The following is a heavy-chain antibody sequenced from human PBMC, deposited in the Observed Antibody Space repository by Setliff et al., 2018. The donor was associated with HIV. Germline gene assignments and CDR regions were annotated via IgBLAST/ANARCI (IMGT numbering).Heavy chain of an antibody. V-gene: IGHV3-48*01. CDR1: GFTFSSYS. CDR2: ISSSSSTI. CDR3: ARDSGGSYTPLDY. Sequence: GGSLRLSCAASGFTFSSYSMNWVRQAPGKGLEWVSYISSSSSTIYYADSVEGRFTISRDNAKNSMYLQMNSLRAEDTAVYYCARDSGGSYTPLDYWGHGTLVTVSS. J-gene: IGHJ4*01. D-gene: IGHD3-10*01.